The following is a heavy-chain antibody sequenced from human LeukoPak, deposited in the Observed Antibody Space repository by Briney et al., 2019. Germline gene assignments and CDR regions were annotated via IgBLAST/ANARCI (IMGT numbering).Heavy chain of an antibody. CDR2: ISYDGSNK. CDR3: AKDGNPVLLSGLFDY. CDR1: GFTFSSYW. Sequence: PGGSLRLSCAASGFTFSSYWMHRVRQAPGKGLEWVAVISYDGSNKYYADSVKGRFTISRDNSKNTLYLQMNSLRAEDTAVYYCAKDGNPVLLSGLFDYWGQGTLVTVSS. D-gene: IGHD4-23*01. J-gene: IGHJ4*02. V-gene: IGHV3-30*18.